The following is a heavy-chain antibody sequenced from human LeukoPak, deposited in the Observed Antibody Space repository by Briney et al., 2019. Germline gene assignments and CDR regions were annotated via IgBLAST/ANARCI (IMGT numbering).Heavy chain of an antibody. Sequence: SGGSLRLSCAASGFTVSSNYMSWVRQAPGKGLEWVSVIYSGGSTYYADSVKGRFTISRDNSKNTLYLQMNSLRAEDTAVYYCARDPMVYYDYVWGSYRTTADYWGQGTLVTVSS. CDR3: ARDPMVYYDYVWGSYRTTADY. D-gene: IGHD3-16*01. CDR2: IYSGGST. V-gene: IGHV3-66*01. J-gene: IGHJ4*02. CDR1: GFTVSSNY.